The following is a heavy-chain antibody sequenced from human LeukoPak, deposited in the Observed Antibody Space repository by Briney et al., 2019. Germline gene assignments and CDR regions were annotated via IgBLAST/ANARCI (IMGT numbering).Heavy chain of an antibody. J-gene: IGHJ5*02. CDR1: GFTFSSYG. Sequence: PGGSLRLSCAASGFTFSSYGMHWVRQAPGKGLEWVAVIWYDGSNKYYADSVKGRFTISRDNSKNTLYLQMNSLRAEDTAVYYCARAEGCSSTSCWGYNWFDPWGQGTLVTVSS. V-gene: IGHV3-33*01. CDR3: ARAEGCSSTSCWGYNWFDP. CDR2: IWYDGSNK. D-gene: IGHD2-2*01.